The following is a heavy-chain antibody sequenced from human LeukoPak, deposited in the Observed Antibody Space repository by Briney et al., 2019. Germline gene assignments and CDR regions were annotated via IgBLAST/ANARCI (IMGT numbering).Heavy chain of an antibody. CDR1: GGSISSGGYY. Sequence: PSETLSLTCTVSGGSISSGGYYWSWIRQPPGKGLEWIGYIYHSGSTYYNPSLKSRVTISVDTSKNQFSLKLSSVTAADTAVYYCARDGLGIDAFDIWGQGTMVTVSS. CDR2: IYHSGST. J-gene: IGHJ3*02. CDR3: ARDGLGIDAFDI. V-gene: IGHV4-30-2*01. D-gene: IGHD3/OR15-3a*01.